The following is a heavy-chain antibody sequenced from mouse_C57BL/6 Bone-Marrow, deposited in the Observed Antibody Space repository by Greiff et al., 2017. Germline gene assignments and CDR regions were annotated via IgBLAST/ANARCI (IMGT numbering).Heavy chain of an antibody. CDR1: GFTFSSYG. V-gene: IGHV5-6*01. CDR2: ISSGGSYT. J-gene: IGHJ1*03. D-gene: IGHD4-1*01. CDR3: ARHRTGTYFDV. Sequence: EVHLVESGGDLVKPGGSLKLSCAASGFTFSSYGMSWVRQTPDKRLEWVATISSGGSYTYYPDSVKGRFTISRDNAKNTLYLQMSSLTSEDTAMYYCARHRTGTYFDVWGTGTTVTVSS.